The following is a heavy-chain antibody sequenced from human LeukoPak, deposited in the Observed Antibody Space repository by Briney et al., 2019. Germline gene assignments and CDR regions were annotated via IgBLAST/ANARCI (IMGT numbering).Heavy chain of an antibody. CDR3: ARASTSGYYNWFDP. J-gene: IGHJ5*02. CDR2: VIPIFGIA. Sequence: ASVKVSCKASGGTFSSYAISWVRQAPGQGLEWMGGVIPIFGIANYAQKFQGRVTITADESTTTAYMELSSLRSEDTAVYYCARASTSGYYNWFDPWGQGTLVTVSS. D-gene: IGHD3-3*01. CDR1: GGTFSSYA. V-gene: IGHV1-69*01.